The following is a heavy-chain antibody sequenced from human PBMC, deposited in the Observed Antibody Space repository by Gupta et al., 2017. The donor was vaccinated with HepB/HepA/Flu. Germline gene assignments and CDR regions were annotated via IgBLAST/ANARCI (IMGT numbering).Heavy chain of an antibody. D-gene: IGHD3-22*01. CDR1: GFPFSSYE. J-gene: IGHJ4*02. CDR3: MTDSSGYDYRPSLNYFDY. CDR2: SSSSGSTI. Sequence: EVQLVESGGGLVQPGGSLRLPCAASGFPFSSYEMNWVPQAPGKGVEWVSYSSSSGSTIYYADSVKGRFTISRDNAKNSLYRQMNSLRAEDTAVYYCMTDSSGYDYRPSLNYFDYGGQGTLVTVSS. V-gene: IGHV3-48*03.